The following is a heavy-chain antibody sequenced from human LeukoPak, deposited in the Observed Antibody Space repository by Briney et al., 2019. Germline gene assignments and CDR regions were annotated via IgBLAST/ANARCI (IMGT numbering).Heavy chain of an antibody. CDR3: TRTSDILTGYTPREAYYYYYHMDV. D-gene: IGHD3-9*01. Sequence: GGSLRLSCAASGFTFSGSAMHWVRQASGQGLEWVGRIRSKANSYATVYAASVKGRFTISRDDSKNTAYLQMNSLKTEDTAVYYCTRTSDILTGYTPREAYYYYYHMDVWGKGTTVTISS. CDR1: GFTFSGSA. V-gene: IGHV3-73*01. J-gene: IGHJ6*03. CDR2: IRSKANSYAT.